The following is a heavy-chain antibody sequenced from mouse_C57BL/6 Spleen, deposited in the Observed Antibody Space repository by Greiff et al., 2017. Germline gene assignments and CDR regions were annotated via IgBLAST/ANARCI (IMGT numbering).Heavy chain of an antibody. CDR3: ARDRLGFDY. Sequence: EVKVVESEGGLVQPGSSMKLSCTASGFTFSDYYMAWVRQVPEKGLEWVANINYDGSSTYYLDSLKSRFIISRDNAKNILYLQMSSLKSEDTATYYCARDRLGFDYWGQGTTLTVSS. V-gene: IGHV5-16*01. D-gene: IGHD4-1*01. CDR1: GFTFSDYY. CDR2: INYDGSST. J-gene: IGHJ2*01.